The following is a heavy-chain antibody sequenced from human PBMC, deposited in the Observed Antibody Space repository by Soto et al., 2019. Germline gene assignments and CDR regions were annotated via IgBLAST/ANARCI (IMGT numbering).Heavy chain of an antibody. Sequence: ASVKVSCKASGYTFIDYFIHWVRQAPGQGLEWMGWINPNSGGTNYAQKFQGWVTMTRDTSISTAYMELSRLRSDDTAVYYCARDRVVVADYYYYYGMDVWGQGTTVTVSS. CDR1: GYTFIDYF. CDR3: ARDRVVVADYYYYYGMDV. J-gene: IGHJ6*02. CDR2: INPNSGGT. D-gene: IGHD2-15*01. V-gene: IGHV1-2*04.